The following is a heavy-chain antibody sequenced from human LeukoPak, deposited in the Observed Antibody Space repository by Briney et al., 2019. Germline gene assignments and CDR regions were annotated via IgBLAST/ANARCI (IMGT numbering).Heavy chain of an antibody. Sequence: GGSLRLPCAVSGFTLTSYAVHWVRQAPGKGLEWVAVISYNGSVTYYADSVKGRFTISRDSSKNALYLQMNSLRPEDTAVYYCAKDEGDSGYSGYDSRPSFDDWGQGSLVTVSS. D-gene: IGHD5-12*01. J-gene: IGHJ4*02. CDR2: ISYNGSVT. CDR3: AKDEGDSGYSGYDSRPSFDD. CDR1: GFTLTSYA. V-gene: IGHV3-30*01.